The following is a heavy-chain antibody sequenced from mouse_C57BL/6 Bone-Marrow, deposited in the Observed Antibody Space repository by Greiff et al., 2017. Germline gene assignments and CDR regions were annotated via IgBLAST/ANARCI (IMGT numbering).Heavy chain of an antibody. J-gene: IGHJ2*01. CDR1: GYTFTDYY. CDR3: ARGGTTVLFDY. CDR2: IYPGSGNT. D-gene: IGHD1-1*01. V-gene: IGHV1-76*01. Sequence: VQLQQSGAELVRPGASVKLSCKASGYTFTDYYINWVKQRPGQGLEWIARIYPGSGNTYYNEKFKGKATLTAEKSSSTAYMQLSSLTSEDSAVYFCARGGTTVLFDYWGQGTTLTVSS.